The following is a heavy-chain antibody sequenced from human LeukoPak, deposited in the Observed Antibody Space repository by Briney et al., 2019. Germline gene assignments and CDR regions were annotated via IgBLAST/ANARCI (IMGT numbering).Heavy chain of an antibody. CDR3: ARYSGSYYYPPAWDL. CDR2: TSTSGGSA. J-gene: IGHJ4*02. V-gene: IGHV3-23*01. Sequence: GALELSFATPGFPFSNNAMSWGRPAPGEGVEWVSATSTSGGSAYYADSVKGRFTISRDNSKNALYLQMDSLRADDTAVYYCARYSGSYYYPPAWDLWGQGTLVTVSS. CDR1: GFPFSNNA. D-gene: IGHD1-26*01.